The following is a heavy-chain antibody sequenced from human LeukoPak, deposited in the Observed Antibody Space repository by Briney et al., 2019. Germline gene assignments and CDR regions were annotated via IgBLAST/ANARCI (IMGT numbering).Heavy chain of an antibody. CDR2: IIPILDVA. CDR1: GGTFSSSA. Sequence: SVKVSCKTSGGTFSSSAITWVRQAPGQGLEWMGRIIPILDVADSAQRFQGRVTITADRSTSTVYMELNSLRSEDTAIYYCARFPVRGYTYGSVIHHMDVWGQGTTVIVSS. CDR3: ARFPVRGYTYGSVIHHMDV. D-gene: IGHD5-18*01. J-gene: IGHJ6*02. V-gene: IGHV1-69*04.